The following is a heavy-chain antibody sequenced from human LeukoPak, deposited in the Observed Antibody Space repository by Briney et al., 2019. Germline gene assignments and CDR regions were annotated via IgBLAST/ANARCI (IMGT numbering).Heavy chain of an antibody. CDR1: DDSITIYY. CDR2: IDHTGIT. CDR3: ATPSYSSSWGTIDV. D-gene: IGHD6-13*01. Sequence: SETLSLTCTVSDDSITIYYWSWIRQPPGKGLEWIGYIDHTGITNYNPSLNSRVTISRDTSKNHFSLELSSATAADTAVYYCATPSYSSSWGTIDVWGQGTLVTVSS. V-gene: IGHV4-59*08. J-gene: IGHJ3*01.